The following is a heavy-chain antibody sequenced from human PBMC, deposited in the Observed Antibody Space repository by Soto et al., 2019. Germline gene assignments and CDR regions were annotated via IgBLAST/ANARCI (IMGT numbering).Heavy chain of an antibody. CDR3: ARVLRFAGELFMDPNWFDP. CDR1: GYSFTSYW. J-gene: IGHJ5*02. D-gene: IGHD3-10*01. V-gene: IGHV5-51*01. Sequence: GESLKISCKGSGYSFTSYWIGLVRQMPGKGLEWMGIIYPGDSDTRYSPSFQGQVTISADKSISTAYLQWSSLKASDTAMYYCARVLRFAGELFMDPNWFDPWGQGTLVTVSS. CDR2: IYPGDSDT.